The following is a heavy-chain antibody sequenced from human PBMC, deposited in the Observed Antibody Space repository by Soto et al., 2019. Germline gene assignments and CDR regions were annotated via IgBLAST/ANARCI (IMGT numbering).Heavy chain of an antibody. V-gene: IGHV1-18*01. CDR2: ISAYNGNT. CDR1: GYTFTSYG. CDR3: ARSIDCSSTSCYDTGGNWFDP. Sequence: ASVKVSCKASGYTFTSYGISWVRQAPGQGLEWMGWISAYNGNTNYAQKLQGRVTMTTDTSTSTAYMELRSLRSDDTAVYYCARSIDCSSTSCYDTGGNWFDPWGQRTLVTVSS. J-gene: IGHJ5*02. D-gene: IGHD2-2*01.